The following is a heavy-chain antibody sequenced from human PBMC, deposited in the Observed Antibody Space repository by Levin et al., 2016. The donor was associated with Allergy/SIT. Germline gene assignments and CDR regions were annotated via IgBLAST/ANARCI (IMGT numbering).Heavy chain of an antibody. CDR1: GFTFSSYG. CDR2: ISYDGNRK. J-gene: IGHJ4*02. CDR3: ARELGVTPTAYFDF. Sequence: GESLKISCAASGFTFSSYGMHWVRQAPGKGLEWVALISYDGNRKYYADSVEGRFTISRDNSKNTLYLQMNSLIAEDTAVYYCARELGVTPTAYFDFRGQGTLVTVSS. D-gene: IGHD3-10*01. V-gene: IGHV3-30*19.